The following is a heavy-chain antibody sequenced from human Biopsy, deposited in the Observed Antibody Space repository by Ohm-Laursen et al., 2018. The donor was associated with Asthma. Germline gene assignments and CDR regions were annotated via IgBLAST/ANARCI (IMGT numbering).Heavy chain of an antibody. Sequence: SVKVSCKTLGGTFNTYVIGWVRQAPGQGLEWMGWINSVFGTTTYPQKFQDRVTITADDSTSTVYMELSSLRSEDTAVYYCARKAGSCISRTCYSLDFWGQGTLVTVSS. CDR3: ARKAGSCISRTCYSLDF. D-gene: IGHD2-2*01. CDR1: GGTFNTYV. CDR2: INSVFGTT. V-gene: IGHV1-69*13. J-gene: IGHJ4*02.